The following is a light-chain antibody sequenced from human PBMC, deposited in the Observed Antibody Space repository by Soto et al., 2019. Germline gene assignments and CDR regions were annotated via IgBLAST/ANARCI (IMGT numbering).Light chain of an antibody. J-gene: IGKJ3*01. Sequence: EIVLTQSPATLSLSPGERATLSCRASQNVSSYLAWYQQKPGQAPRLLIYDASNRATGIPARFSGSGSGTDFTLTISSLEPEDFAVYYCQQRSNWPRFTFGPGTKVDIK. CDR1: QNVSSY. V-gene: IGKV3-11*01. CDR2: DAS. CDR3: QQRSNWPRFT.